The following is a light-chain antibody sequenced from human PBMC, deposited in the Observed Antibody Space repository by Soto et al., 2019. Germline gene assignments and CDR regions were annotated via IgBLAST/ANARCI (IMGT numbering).Light chain of an antibody. CDR3: KTWATDVHLV. Sequence: QLVLTQPPSASASLGASVKFTCTLSSGHSSYSVAWHQRQPEKGPRYLMKLNNDGSYSKGDGVPDRFSGSSSGAERYLTISSLQPDDEAEYYCKTWATDVHLVFGGGTKLTVL. V-gene: IGLV4-69*01. J-gene: IGLJ2*01. CDR2: LNNDGSY. CDR1: SGHSSYS.